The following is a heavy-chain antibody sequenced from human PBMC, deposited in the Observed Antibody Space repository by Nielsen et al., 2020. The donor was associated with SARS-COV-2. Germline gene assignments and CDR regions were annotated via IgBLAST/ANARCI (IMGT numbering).Heavy chain of an antibody. CDR2: INPSGGST. CDR3: ARDPSDYDSSGYLDY. J-gene: IGHJ4*02. D-gene: IGHD3-22*01. Sequence: ASVKVSCKASGYTFTSYYMHWVRQAPGQGLEWMGIINPSGGSTSYAQKFQGRVTMTRDTSTSTVYMELSSLRSEDTAVYYCARDPSDYDSSGYLDYWGQGTLVTVSS. CDR1: GYTFTSYY. V-gene: IGHV1-46*01.